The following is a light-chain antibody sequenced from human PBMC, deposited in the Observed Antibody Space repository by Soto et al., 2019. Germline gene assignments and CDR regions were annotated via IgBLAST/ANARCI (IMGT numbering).Light chain of an antibody. CDR2: GAS. Sequence: EIVLTQSPATLSLSPGERATLSCRASQSVSSNLAWYQQKGGQAPRLLIYGASTRATGIPARFSGSGSGTEFTLTISSLQSEDFEVYFCQQFNNWPQTFGQGTKVDIK. V-gene: IGKV3-15*01. CDR3: QQFNNWPQT. CDR1: QSVSSN. J-gene: IGKJ1*01.